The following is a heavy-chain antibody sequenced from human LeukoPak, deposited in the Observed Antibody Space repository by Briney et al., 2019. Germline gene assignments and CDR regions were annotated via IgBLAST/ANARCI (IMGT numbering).Heavy chain of an antibody. CDR3: ARVYGSGSYYVAVNWFDP. Sequence: SVKVSCKASGGTFSSYDISWVRQAPGQGLEWMGGIIPIFGTANYAQKFQGRVTITTDESTSTAYMELSSLRSEDTAVYYCARVYGSGSYYVAVNWFDPWGQGTLVTVSS. D-gene: IGHD3-10*01. J-gene: IGHJ5*02. CDR1: GGTFSSYD. CDR2: IIPIFGTA. V-gene: IGHV1-69*05.